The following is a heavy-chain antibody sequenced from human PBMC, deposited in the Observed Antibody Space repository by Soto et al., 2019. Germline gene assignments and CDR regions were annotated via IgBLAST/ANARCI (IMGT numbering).Heavy chain of an antibody. V-gene: IGHV1-69*04. CDR3: ARDSGRSDVVPAAISAMDV. CDR1: GGNRYT. D-gene: IGHD2-2*01. CDR2: IIPMFGIA. J-gene: IGHJ6*02. Sequence: SVKVSCKGSGGNRYTITWVRQAPGQGLEWMGRIIPMFGIASYAQNFQGRVTMTADKSTSTAYMELSSLRSEDTAVYYCARDSGRSDVVPAAISAMDVWGQGTTVTVSS.